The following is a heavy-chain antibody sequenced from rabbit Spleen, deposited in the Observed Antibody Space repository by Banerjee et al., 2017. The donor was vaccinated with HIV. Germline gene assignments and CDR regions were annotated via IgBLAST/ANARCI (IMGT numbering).Heavy chain of an antibody. D-gene: IGHD2-1*01. J-gene: IGHJ4*01. Sequence: QQLVESGGGLVKPGASLTLTCKASGFDFSRGYDMCWVRQAPGKGLEWIACIGTSSGTTYYASWAKGRFTISKTSSTTVTLQMTSLTAADTATYFCARGPTDYQFNLWGPGTLVTVS. CDR3: ARGPTDYQFNL. CDR1: GFDFSRGYD. V-gene: IGHV1S40*01. CDR2: IGTSSGTT.